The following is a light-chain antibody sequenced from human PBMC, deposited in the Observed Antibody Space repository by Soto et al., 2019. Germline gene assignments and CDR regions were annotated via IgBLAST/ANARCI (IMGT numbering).Light chain of an antibody. V-gene: IGLV2-11*01. CDR1: SSDVGGYNY. CDR3: CSYAGSDTFG. CDR2: DVS. Sequence: QSALTQPRSVSGSPGQSVTISCTGTSSDVGGYNYVSWYQQHPGKAPKLMIYDVSKRPSGVPDRFSGSKSGNTASLTISGLQAEDEADYYCCSYAGSDTFGFGGGTQLTVL. J-gene: IGLJ3*02.